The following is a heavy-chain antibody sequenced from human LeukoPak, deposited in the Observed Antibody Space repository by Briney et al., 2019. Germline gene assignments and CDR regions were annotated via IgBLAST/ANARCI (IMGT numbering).Heavy chain of an antibody. CDR3: ASSKLQYQLTAFIG. V-gene: IGHV4-39*01. CDR1: GGSISRSTYY. Sequence: PSETLSLTCTVSGGSISRSTYYWGWIRQPPGKGLEWIGSIYYSVNTFYNPSLKSRVTISVDTSNNQFSLKLSSVTAADTALYYCASSKLQYQLTAFIGWGQGTLVTVSS. CDR2: IYYSVNT. D-gene: IGHD4-11*01. J-gene: IGHJ4*02.